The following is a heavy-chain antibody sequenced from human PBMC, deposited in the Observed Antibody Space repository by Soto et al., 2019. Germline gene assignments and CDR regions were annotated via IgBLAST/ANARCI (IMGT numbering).Heavy chain of an antibody. CDR1: GYSFTSYW. CDR3: ERHDKVTYYYYGMDV. CDR2: IDPSDSYT. Sequence: GESLKISCKGSGYSFTSYWISWVRQMPGKGLEWMGRIDPSDSYTNYSPSFQGHVTISADKSISAAYLQWSSLKASDTAMYYCERHDKVTYYYYGMDVWGQGTTVTVSS. D-gene: IGHD3-22*01. J-gene: IGHJ6*02. V-gene: IGHV5-10-1*01.